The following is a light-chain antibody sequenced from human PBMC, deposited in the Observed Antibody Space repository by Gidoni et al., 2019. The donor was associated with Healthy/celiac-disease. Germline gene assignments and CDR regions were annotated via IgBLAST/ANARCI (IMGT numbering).Light chain of an antibody. CDR3: SSYTSSSTR. CDR1: SSDVGSYHR. Sequence: QSALTQPPSVSGSPGQSVTISCTGTSSDVGSYHRVSWYQQPPGTAPKLMIYEVSNRPSGVPDRFSGSKSGNTASLTISGLQAEDEADYYCSSYTSSSTRFGGGTKLTVL. V-gene: IGLV2-18*02. J-gene: IGLJ3*02. CDR2: EVS.